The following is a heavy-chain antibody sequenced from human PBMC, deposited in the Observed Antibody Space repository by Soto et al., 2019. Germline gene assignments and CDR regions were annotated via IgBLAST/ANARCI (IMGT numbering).Heavy chain of an antibody. CDR3: ATKVRVTNYLYYGMDV. CDR2: IAFDGSQE. Sequence: PGGSLRLSCAASGFSFNTSGMHWVRQAPGKGLEWVAVIAFDGSQEFYGDSVRGRFTISRDNSKNTLFLQMKSLTPEDTAVYYCATKVRVTNYLYYGMDVWGQGTTVTSP. D-gene: IGHD2-21*02. CDR1: GFSFNTSG. V-gene: IGHV3-30*03. J-gene: IGHJ6*02.